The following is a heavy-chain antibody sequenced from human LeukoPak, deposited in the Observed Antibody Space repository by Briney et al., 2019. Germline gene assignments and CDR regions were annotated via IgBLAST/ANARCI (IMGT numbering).Heavy chain of an antibody. CDR2: MYNSVSI. J-gene: IGHJ4*02. CDR3: AGNSSSGFFDY. CDR1: GYSIRNGDY. Sequence: PSETLSLTCVVSGYSIRNGDYWGWIRQSPGKGLEWIASMYNSVSIHYNPSLKSRVTILVDTSKNEFSLKMRSVTAADTAVYYCAGNSSSGFFDYWGQGTLATVSS. V-gene: IGHV4-38-2*01. D-gene: IGHD6-6*01.